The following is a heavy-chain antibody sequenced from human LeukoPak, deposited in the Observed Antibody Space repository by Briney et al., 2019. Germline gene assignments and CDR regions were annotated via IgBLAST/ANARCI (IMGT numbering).Heavy chain of an antibody. CDR2: IIPILGIA. D-gene: IGHD6-13*01. V-gene: IGHV1-69*10. J-gene: IGHJ4*02. CDR1: EGTFNSYA. CDR3: ARVGFAAAGAIDY. Sequence: SVKVSCKASEGTFNSYAISWVRQAPGQGLEWMGGIIPILGIANYAQKFQGRVTITADKSTSTAYMELSSLRSEDTGVYYCARVGFAAAGAIDYWGQGTLVTVSS.